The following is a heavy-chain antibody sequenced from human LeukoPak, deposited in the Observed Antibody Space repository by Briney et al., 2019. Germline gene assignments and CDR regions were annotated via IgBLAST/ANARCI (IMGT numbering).Heavy chain of an antibody. Sequence: ETLSLTCTVSGGSISSSSYYWGWIRQPPGKGLEWIGEIYHSGSTNYNPSLKSRVTISVDTSKNQFSLKLSSVTAADTAVYYCARDTRGGVGIWGQGTMVTVSS. V-gene: IGHV4-39*07. D-gene: IGHD2-8*02. CDR3: ARDTRGGVGI. CDR2: IYHSGST. J-gene: IGHJ3*02. CDR1: GGSISSSSYY.